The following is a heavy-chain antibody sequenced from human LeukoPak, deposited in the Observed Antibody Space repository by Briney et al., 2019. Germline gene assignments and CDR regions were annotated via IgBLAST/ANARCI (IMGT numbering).Heavy chain of an antibody. V-gene: IGHV3-21*01. Sequence: PGVSQTLSCAPSGFPLSIHNMLWVRHSPGEGRVWVSFISTSSSYIYYADSVKGRFTISRDNAKNSLYLQMNSLRAEDTAVYYCARDVFPLVSSGWYYAFDIWGQGTMVTVSS. D-gene: IGHD6-19*01. J-gene: IGHJ3*02. CDR1: GFPLSIHN. CDR2: ISTSSSYI. CDR3: ARDVFPLVSSGWYYAFDI.